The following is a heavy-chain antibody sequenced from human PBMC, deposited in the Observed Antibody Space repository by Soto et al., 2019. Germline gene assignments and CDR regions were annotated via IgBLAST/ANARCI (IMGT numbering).Heavy chain of an antibody. Sequence: PGESLKISCKGSGYSFTSYWIGWVRQMPGKGLEWMGIIYPGDSDTRYSPSFQGQVTISADKSISTAYLQWSSLKASDTAMYYCASYLLDYYYGMDVWGKGTTVTVST. CDR1: GYSFTSYW. CDR3: ASYLLDYYYGMDV. CDR2: IYPGDSDT. J-gene: IGHJ6*04. D-gene: IGHD1-26*01. V-gene: IGHV5-51*01.